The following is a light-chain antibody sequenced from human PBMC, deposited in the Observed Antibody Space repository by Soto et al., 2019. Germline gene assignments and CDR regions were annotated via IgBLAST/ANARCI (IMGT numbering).Light chain of an antibody. J-gene: IGKJ1*01. CDR1: QRVSNH. CDR3: LQCGSSPRA. Sequence: EIVLTQSPGTLSLSPGERATLSCRASQRVSNHFAWYQQKPGQAPGLLIYAASTRAAGVPVRFSGSGSGADFTLTISRLEPEDFAVYYCLQCGSSPRAFGQGTKVDIK. V-gene: IGKV3-20*01. CDR2: AAS.